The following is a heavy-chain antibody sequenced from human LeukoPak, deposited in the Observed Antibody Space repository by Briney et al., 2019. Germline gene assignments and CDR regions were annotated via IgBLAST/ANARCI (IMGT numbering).Heavy chain of an antibody. CDR2: ISGSGGST. J-gene: IGHJ5*02. CDR1: GFTFSSYA. Sequence: PGGSLRLSCAASGFTFSSYAMSWVRQAPGKGLEWVSAISGSGGSTYYADSVKRRFTISRDNSKNTLYLQMNSLRAEDTAVYYCAKRPKITIFGVAGNWFDPWGQGTLVTVSS. CDR3: AKRPKITIFGVAGNWFDP. V-gene: IGHV3-23*01. D-gene: IGHD3-3*01.